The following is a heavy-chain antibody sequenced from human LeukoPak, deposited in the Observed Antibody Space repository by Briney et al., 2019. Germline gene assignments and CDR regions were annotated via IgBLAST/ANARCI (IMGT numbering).Heavy chain of an antibody. CDR1: GFTFSRYW. CDR3: ARIEDRGAAFDS. CDR2: TNRDALTT. D-gene: IGHD3-22*01. V-gene: IGHV3-74*01. J-gene: IGHJ4*02. Sequence: PGWSLRLSCAASGFTFSRYWMHWVRQVPGEGLVWVSRTNRDALTTSYADSVKGRFTISRDNAKNMVYLQMNSLRAEDTAVYYCARIEDRGAAFDSWGQGTLV.